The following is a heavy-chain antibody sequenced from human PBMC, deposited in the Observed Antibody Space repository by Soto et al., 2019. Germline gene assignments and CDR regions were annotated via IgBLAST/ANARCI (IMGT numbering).Heavy chain of an antibody. CDR2: IAYDGSNK. CDR3: ARAPVVGASYFEH. CDR1: GFTVSSYA. V-gene: IGHV3-30-3*01. J-gene: IGHJ1*01. Sequence: QVQLVESGGGVVQPGRSLRLSCAASGFTVSSYAMHWVRQAPGKGLEWVAVIAYDGSNKYYADSVKGRFTISRDTSKNKLYMQMNSLRAEDTAVYYCARAPVVGASYFEHWGQGTLVTVSS. D-gene: IGHD1-26*01.